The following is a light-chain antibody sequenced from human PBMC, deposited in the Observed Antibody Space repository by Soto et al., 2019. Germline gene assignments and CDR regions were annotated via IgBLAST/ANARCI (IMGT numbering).Light chain of an antibody. CDR3: QQYNNWPLT. CDR1: QSVGSN. CDR2: GAS. Sequence: EIVMTQSPATLSVSPWERATLSCRASQSVGSNLAWYQQKPGQAPRLLIYGASTRATGIPARFSGSGSGTEFTLTISSLQSEDFAVYHCQQYNNWPLTFGGGTKVEIK. V-gene: IGKV3-15*01. J-gene: IGKJ4*01.